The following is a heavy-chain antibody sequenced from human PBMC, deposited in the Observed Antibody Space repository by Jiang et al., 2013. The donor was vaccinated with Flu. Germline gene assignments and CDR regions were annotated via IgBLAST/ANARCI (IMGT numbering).Heavy chain of an antibody. Sequence: GLVKPSETLSLTCTVSGGSISSSSYYWGWIRQPPGKGLEWIGSIYYSGSTYYNPSLKSRVTISVDTSKNQFSLKLSSVTAADTAVYYCARRLVGANYFDYWGQGTLVTVSS. V-gene: IGHV4-39*01. J-gene: IGHJ4*02. CDR2: IYYSGST. CDR1: GGSISSSSYY. D-gene: IGHD1-26*01. CDR3: ARRLVGANYFDY.